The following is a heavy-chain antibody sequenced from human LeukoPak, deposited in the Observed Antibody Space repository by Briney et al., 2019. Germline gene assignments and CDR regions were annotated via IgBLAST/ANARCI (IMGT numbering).Heavy chain of an antibody. Sequence: GGSLRLSCAASGFTFRRYGMSWVRQAPEKGLEWVSAISGSGSSTYYGDSVKGRFTISRDNSKNTLYLQMNSLRAEDTAVYYCAKGCAGYCSSTSCYASRTGVVVVAATCDWGQGTLVTVSS. CDR1: GFTFRRYG. J-gene: IGHJ4*02. D-gene: IGHD2-2*03. CDR3: AKGCAGYCSSTSCYASRTGVVVVAATCD. CDR2: ISGSGSST. V-gene: IGHV3-23*01.